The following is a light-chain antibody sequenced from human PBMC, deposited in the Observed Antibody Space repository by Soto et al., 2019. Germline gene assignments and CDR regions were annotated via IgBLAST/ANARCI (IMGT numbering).Light chain of an antibody. V-gene: IGKV3-11*01. Sequence: EIVLTQSPATLSLSPGERATLSCRASQSVSSYLAWYQQKPGQAPRLLIYDASNRATGIPARFSGSGSGTEFTLTISSLEPEDFALYYCQQRSNWPWTFGHGTKVEIK. CDR1: QSVSSY. CDR2: DAS. CDR3: QQRSNWPWT. J-gene: IGKJ1*01.